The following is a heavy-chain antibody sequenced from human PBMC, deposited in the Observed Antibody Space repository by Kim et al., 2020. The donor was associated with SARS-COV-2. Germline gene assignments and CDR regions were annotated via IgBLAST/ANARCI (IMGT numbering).Heavy chain of an antibody. D-gene: IGHD2-2*01. J-gene: IGHJ6*02. CDR2: ISGSSGST. V-gene: IGHV3-23*01. CDR3: AKVGCSSSSCYSADHYYYYGMDV. CDR1: GFTFTNHA. Sequence: GGSLRLSCATSGFTFTNHAMSWARQAPGKGLEWVSAISGSSGSTYYADSVRGRFTISRDNSKNTLYLQMNSLRPEDTALYYCAKVGCSSSSCYSADHYYYYGMDVWGQGTTVTVSS.